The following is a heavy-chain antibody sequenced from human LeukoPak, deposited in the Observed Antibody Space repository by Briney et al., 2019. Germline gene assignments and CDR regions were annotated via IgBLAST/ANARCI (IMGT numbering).Heavy chain of an antibody. CDR1: GGSFSGYY. J-gene: IGHJ3*02. Sequence: SETLSLTCAVYGGSFSGYYWSWIRQPPGKGLEWIGEINHSGSTNYNPSLKSRVTISVDTSKNQFSLKLSSVTAADTAVYYCARRRPNCTNGVCLEAFDIWGQGTMVTVSS. CDR2: INHSGST. D-gene: IGHD2-8*01. V-gene: IGHV4-34*01. CDR3: ARRRPNCTNGVCLEAFDI.